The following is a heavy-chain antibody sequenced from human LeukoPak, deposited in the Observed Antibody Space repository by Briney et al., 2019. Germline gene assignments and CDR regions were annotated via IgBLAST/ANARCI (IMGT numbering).Heavy chain of an antibody. CDR1: GFTFSSYA. D-gene: IGHD3-22*01. CDR2: ISGSGGAT. J-gene: IGHJ4*02. Sequence: PGGSLRLSCAASGFTFSSYAMSWVRQAPGKGLEWVSGISGSGGATYHADSVKGRFTISRDNAKNTLHLQMNSLRAEDTAIYYCAKAQSYYYDTSGYYCYFDYWGQGTLVTVPS. CDR3: AKAQSYYYDTSGYYCYFDY. V-gene: IGHV3-23*01.